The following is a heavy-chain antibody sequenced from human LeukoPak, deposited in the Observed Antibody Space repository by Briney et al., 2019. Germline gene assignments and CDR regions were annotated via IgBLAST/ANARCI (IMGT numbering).Heavy chain of an antibody. Sequence: GESLRLSCAASGFTFRSYVMRWVRQAPGKGLEWVSSISANGGSTYYADSVKGRFTISRDNSRNTLYLQMNSLRAEDTGVYYCAKECSSTTCSVNYWGQGTLVTVSS. J-gene: IGHJ4*02. V-gene: IGHV3-23*01. D-gene: IGHD2-2*01. CDR3: AKECSSTTCSVNY. CDR2: ISANGGST. CDR1: GFTFRSYV.